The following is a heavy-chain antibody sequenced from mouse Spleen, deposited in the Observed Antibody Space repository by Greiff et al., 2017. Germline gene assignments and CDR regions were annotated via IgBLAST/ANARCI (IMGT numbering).Heavy chain of an antibody. Sequence: EVQRVESGGGLVQPGGSRKLSCAASGFTFSSFGMHWVRQAPEKGLEWVAYISSGSSTIYYADTVKGRFTISRDNPKNTLFLQMTSLRSEDTAMYYCARKTGTVYFDVWGAGTTVTVSS. V-gene: IGHV5-17*02. CDR1: GFTFSSFG. CDR2: ISSGSSTI. J-gene: IGHJ1*01. D-gene: IGHD4-1*01. CDR3: ARKTGTVYFDV.